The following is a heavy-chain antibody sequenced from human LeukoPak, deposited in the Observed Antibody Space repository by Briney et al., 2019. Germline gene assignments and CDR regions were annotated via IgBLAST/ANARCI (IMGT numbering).Heavy chain of an antibody. D-gene: IGHD3-22*01. CDR2: IYYSGST. Sequence: KPSETLSLTCTVSGCSISSYYWSWIRQPPGKGLECIGYIYYSGSTNYNPSLKSRVTISVDTSKNQFSLKLSSVTAADTAVYYCARVYYDSRGYYWRNFDYWGQGTLVTVSS. CDR3: ARVYYDSRGYYWRNFDY. CDR1: GCSISSYY. J-gene: IGHJ4*02. V-gene: IGHV4-59*01.